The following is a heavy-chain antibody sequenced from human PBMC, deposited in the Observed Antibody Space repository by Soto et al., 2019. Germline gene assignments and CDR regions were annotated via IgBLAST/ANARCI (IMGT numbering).Heavy chain of an antibody. D-gene: IGHD3-22*01. CDR3: ARVTMIVVVPTNTFDG. V-gene: IGHV4-30-4*01. Sequence: SETLSLTCTVSGGSISSGDYYWSWIRQPPGKGLEWIGYIYYSGSTYYNPSLKSRVTISVDTSKNQFSLKLSSVTAADTAVYYCARVTMIVVVPTNTFDGGGRGPLVTVPS. J-gene: IGHJ4*02. CDR1: GGSISSGDYY. CDR2: IYYSGST.